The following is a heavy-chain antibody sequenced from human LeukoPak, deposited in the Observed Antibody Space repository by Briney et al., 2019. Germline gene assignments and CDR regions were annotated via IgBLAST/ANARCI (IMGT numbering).Heavy chain of an antibody. CDR3: ARRRVVIEYYFDY. Sequence: KTSETLSLTCTVSGGSISSSSYYWGWIRQPPGKGLEWIGSIYYSGSTYYNPSLKSRVTISVDTSKNQFSLKLSSVTAADTAVYYCARRRVVIEYYFDYWGQGTLVTVSS. CDR2: IYYSGST. D-gene: IGHD2-15*01. V-gene: IGHV4-39*01. CDR1: GGSISSSSYY. J-gene: IGHJ4*02.